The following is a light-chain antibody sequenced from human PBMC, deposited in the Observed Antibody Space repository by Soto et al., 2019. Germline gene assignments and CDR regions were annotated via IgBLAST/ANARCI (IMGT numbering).Light chain of an antibody. CDR3: QQRSDWPST. Sequence: DIVLTQSPATLSLXPXEXXTXSXRASQXVSRYLAWYQQKPGQAPRLLIYDASNRATGIPARFSGSGSGTDFTLTISSLEPEDFAVYYCQQRSDWPSTFGGGTKVEI. J-gene: IGKJ4*01. CDR1: QXVSRY. V-gene: IGKV3-11*01. CDR2: DAS.